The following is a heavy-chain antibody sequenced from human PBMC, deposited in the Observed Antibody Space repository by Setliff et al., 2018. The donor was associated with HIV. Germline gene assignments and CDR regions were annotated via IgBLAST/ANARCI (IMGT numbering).Heavy chain of an antibody. CDR2: IYTSGST. CDR1: GGSISSYY. Sequence: PSETLSLTCTVSGGSISSYYWSWIRQPAGKGLEWIGRIYTSGSTNYNPSLKSRVTMSVDTSKNQFSLKLTSVTAADTAVYYCASQPAYSTDWYPPGYFDYWGQGTLVTVSS. J-gene: IGHJ4*02. V-gene: IGHV4-4*07. D-gene: IGHD6-19*01. CDR3: ASQPAYSTDWYPPGYFDY.